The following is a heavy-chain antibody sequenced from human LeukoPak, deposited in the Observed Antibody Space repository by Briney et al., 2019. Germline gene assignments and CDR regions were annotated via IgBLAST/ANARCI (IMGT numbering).Heavy chain of an antibody. CDR3: VKGPGSDFWSGSYPFDY. J-gene: IGHJ4*02. D-gene: IGHD3-3*01. V-gene: IGHV3-NL1*01. Sequence: GGSLRLSCAASGFTFSSYGIHWVRQAPGKGLEWVSGIHASGCSTDYADSVKGRFTVSRDNSKNILYLQMNSLRAEDTAVYYCVKGPGSDFWSGSYPFDYWGQGTLVTVSS. CDR2: IHASGCST. CDR1: GFTFSSYG.